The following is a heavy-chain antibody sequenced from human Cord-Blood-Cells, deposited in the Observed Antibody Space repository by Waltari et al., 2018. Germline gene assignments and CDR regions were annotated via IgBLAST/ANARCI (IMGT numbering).Heavy chain of an antibody. Sequence: QVQLQESGRGLVKPSETLSLTCPVSGGSISSYSWSWIRQPAGTGLGWIGRIYTSGSTNYNPSLKSRVTMSVDTSKNQFSLKLSSVTSADTAVYYCARAQGILTGYYRPHYYYYMDVWGKGTTVTVSS. V-gene: IGHV4-4*07. CDR2: IYTSGST. CDR3: ARAQGILTGYYRPHYYYYMDV. CDR1: GGSISSYS. J-gene: IGHJ6*03. D-gene: IGHD3-9*01.